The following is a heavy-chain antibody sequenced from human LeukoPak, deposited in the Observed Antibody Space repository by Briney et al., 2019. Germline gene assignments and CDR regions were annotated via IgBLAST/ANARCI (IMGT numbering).Heavy chain of an antibody. Sequence: ASVKVSCKASGYTFTGYYMHGVRQAPGPGLEWMGWINPNSGGTNYAQKFQGRVTMTRDTSLSTAYMELSRLRSDDTAVYYCARGPAYYHDSRGAFDSWGQGTMVTVSS. CDR2: INPNSGGT. D-gene: IGHD3-22*01. CDR1: GYTFTGYY. J-gene: IGHJ3*02. CDR3: ARGPAYYHDSRGAFDS. V-gene: IGHV1-2*02.